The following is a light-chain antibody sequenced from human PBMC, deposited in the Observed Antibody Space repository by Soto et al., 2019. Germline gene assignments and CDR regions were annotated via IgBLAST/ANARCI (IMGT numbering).Light chain of an antibody. J-gene: IGKJ1*01. CDR2: GAS. CDR3: QQHSHWPPWT. CDR1: ENVRTY. V-gene: IGKV3-11*01. Sequence: EVALTQSPATLSLSPGERATLSCRASENVRTYVDWYQQKPGQAPRLLMFGASNRATGIPARFSGSGSGTEFTLTISNLEPEDFAVYYCQQHSHWPPWTFGQGTRGEIQ.